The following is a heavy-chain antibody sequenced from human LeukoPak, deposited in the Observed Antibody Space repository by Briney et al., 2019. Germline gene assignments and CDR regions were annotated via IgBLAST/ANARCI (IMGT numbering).Heavy chain of an antibody. CDR1: GRPLSCGICY. Sequence: SETLPLTCSVSGRPLSCGICYWSWIRQPAGKGLEWIGRVYTSGRTNYSPSLKSRITISVDTSKNQFSLRLSSVTAADTGVYYCARFYCSDGVRYIDYWGQGTLVTVSS. J-gene: IGHJ4*02. V-gene: IGHV4-61*02. CDR2: VYTSGRT. D-gene: IGHD2-8*01. CDR3: ARFYCSDGVRYIDY.